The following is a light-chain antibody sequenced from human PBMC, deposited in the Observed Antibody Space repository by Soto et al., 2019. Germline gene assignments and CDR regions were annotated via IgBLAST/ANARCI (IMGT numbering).Light chain of an antibody. CDR3: AAWDDSLNGFWV. J-gene: IGLJ3*02. CDR2: SNN. CDR1: SSNIGSNT. V-gene: IGLV1-44*01. Sequence: QSVLTQPPSASGTPGQRVTITCSESSSNIGSNTVNWYQQLPGTAPKLLIYSNNQRPSGVPDRFSGSKSGTSASLAISGLQSEDEADYYCAAWDDSLNGFWVFGGGTKLTVL.